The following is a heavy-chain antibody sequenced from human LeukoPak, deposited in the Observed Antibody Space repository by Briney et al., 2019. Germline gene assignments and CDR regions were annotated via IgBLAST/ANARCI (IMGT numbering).Heavy chain of an antibody. CDR3: ARDPFHRNGYFDY. Sequence: GGSLRLSCAASGFTFSSNWMHWVRQAPGKGLVWVSRINEDGSTTNYADSVKGRSTIFRDNAKNTLYLQMNSLRAEDTAAYYCARDPFHRNGYFDYWGQGTLVTVSS. CDR1: GFTFSSNW. V-gene: IGHV3-74*01. J-gene: IGHJ4*02. D-gene: IGHD2/OR15-2a*01. CDR2: INEDGSTT.